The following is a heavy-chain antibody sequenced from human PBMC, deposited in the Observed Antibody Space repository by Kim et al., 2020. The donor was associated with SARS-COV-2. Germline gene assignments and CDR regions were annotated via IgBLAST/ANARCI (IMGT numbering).Heavy chain of an antibody. CDR1: GYTFTSYA. D-gene: IGHD2-2*01. CDR3: ARSRVVPAGRAGWFDP. J-gene: IGHJ5*02. V-gene: IGHV1-3*01. CDR2: INAGNGNT. Sequence: ASVKVSCKASGYTFTSYAMHWVRQAPGQRLEWMGWINAGNGNTKYSQKFQGRVTITRDTSASTAYMELSSLRSEDTAVYYCARSRVVPAGRAGWFDPWGQGTLVAVSS.